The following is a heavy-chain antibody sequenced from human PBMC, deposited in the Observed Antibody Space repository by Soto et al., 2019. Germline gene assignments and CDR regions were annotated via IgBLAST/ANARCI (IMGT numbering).Heavy chain of an antibody. CDR2: IHSSGNT. Sequence: QVQLQESGPGLVKPSETLSLTCSVSGASISSYSWSWIRQPPGKGLEWIGYIHSSGNTNYSPSLNSRDSVSVDTSKNHLSLKLSSVTAADTAVYYCARQGEYCSTTSCYGNDYWGQGTLVIVSS. D-gene: IGHD2-2*01. J-gene: IGHJ4*02. CDR3: ARQGEYCSTTSCYGNDY. CDR1: GASISSYS. V-gene: IGHV4-59*08.